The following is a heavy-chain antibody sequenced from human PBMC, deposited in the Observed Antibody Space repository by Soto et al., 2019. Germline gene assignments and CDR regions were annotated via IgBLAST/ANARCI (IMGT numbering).Heavy chain of an antibody. CDR1: GFTFSNAW. Sequence: PGGSLRLCCAASGFTFSNAWMNWVRQAPGKGLEWVGRIKSKTDGGTTDYAAPVKGRSTISRDDSKNTLYLQMNSLKTEDTAVYYCTSRHVDQLDMIAYRGQRTLVTVSS. CDR3: TSRHVDQLDMIAY. J-gene: IGHJ4*01. D-gene: IGHD1-1*01. CDR2: IKSKTDGGTT. V-gene: IGHV3-15*07.